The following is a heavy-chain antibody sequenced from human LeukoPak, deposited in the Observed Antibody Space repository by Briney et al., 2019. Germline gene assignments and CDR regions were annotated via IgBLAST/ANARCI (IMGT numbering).Heavy chain of an antibody. CDR2: IGGSGDST. J-gene: IGHJ4*02. CDR3: ARDHQGYCSGGSCTYFDY. CDR1: GFTFSSYA. D-gene: IGHD2-15*01. V-gene: IGHV3-23*01. Sequence: GGSLRLSCAASGFTFSSYAMTWVRQAPGKGLEWVSAIGGSGDSTYYADSVKGRFTISRDNSKNTLYLQMNSLRAEDTAVYYCARDHQGYCSGGSCTYFDYWGQGTLLTVSS.